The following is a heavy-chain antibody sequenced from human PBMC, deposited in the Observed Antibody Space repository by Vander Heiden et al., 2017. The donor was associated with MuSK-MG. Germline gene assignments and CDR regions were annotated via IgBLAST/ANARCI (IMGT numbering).Heavy chain of an antibody. D-gene: IGHD3-22*01. CDR3: AREGHDTSDYWYIRVFDA. Sequence: AISWVRQAPGQGLEWMGGIIPMFNAADYAQKFQGRLTITADESTSTAYMELSSLTSEDTAVYYGAREGHDTSDYWYIRVFDAWGKGTMVTVSS. CDR2: IIPMFNAA. CDR1: A. V-gene: IGHV1-69*01. J-gene: IGHJ4*02.